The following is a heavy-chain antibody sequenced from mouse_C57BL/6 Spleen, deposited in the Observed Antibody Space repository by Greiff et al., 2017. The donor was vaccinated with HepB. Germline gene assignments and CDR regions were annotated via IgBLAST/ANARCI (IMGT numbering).Heavy chain of an antibody. CDR2: ISDGGSYT. D-gene: IGHD1-1*01. CDR3: AREDYGSSPCAY. CDR1: GFTFSSYA. V-gene: IGHV5-4*01. Sequence: EVNLVESGGGLVKPGGSLKLSCAASGFTFSSYAMSWVRQTPEKRLEWVATISDGGSYTYYPDNVKGRFTISRDNAKNNLYLQMSHLKSEDTAMYYCAREDYGSSPCAYWGQGTLVTVSA. J-gene: IGHJ3*01.